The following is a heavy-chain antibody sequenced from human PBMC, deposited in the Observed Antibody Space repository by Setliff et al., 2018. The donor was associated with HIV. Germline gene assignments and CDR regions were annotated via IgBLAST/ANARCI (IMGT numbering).Heavy chain of an antibody. CDR2: IVPIFGTT. J-gene: IGHJ4*02. Sequence: SVKVSCKASGYTFTSYDINWVRQATGQGLEWMGGIVPIFGTTKYAQKFQGRVTITADESTSTAYMELYNLRSEDTAMYYCTRGRGIIGALVYWGQGTLVTVSS. CDR1: GYTFTSYD. CDR3: TRGRGIIGALVY. V-gene: IGHV1-69*13. D-gene: IGHD2-21*01.